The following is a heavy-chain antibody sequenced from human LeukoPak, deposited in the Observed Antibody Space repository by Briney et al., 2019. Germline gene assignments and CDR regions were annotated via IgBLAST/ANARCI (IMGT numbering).Heavy chain of an antibody. CDR2: IYTSGST. J-gene: IGHJ4*02. CDR1: GGSISSYY. D-gene: IGHD5-12*01. Sequence: SETLSLTCTVSGGSISSYYWSWIRQPAGKGLEWIGRIYTSGSTNYNPSLKSRVTMSVDTSKNQFSLKLSSVTAADTAVYYCAREGYDPSASTFDYWGQGTLATVSS. V-gene: IGHV4-4*07. CDR3: AREGYDPSASTFDY.